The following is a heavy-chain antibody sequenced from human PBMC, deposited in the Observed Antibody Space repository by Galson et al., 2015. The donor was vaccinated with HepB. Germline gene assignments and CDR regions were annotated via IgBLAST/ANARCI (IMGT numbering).Heavy chain of an antibody. CDR1: GYSFTSYW. CDR3: ARQREGGDYCGGDCFTNWYFDL. V-gene: IGHV5-51*01. Sequence: QSGAEVKKPGESLKISCKGSGYSFTSYWIGWVRQMPGKGLEWMGIIYPGDSATRYSPSFQGQVTISADKSISTAYLQWSSLKASDTAMYYCARQREGGDYCGGDCFTNWYFDLWGRGTLVTVSS. D-gene: IGHD2-21*02. J-gene: IGHJ2*01. CDR2: IYPGDSAT.